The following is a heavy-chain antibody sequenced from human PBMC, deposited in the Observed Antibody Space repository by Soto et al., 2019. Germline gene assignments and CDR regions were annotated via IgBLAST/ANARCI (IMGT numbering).Heavy chain of an antibody. CDR1: GFTFSSYG. CDR2: ISYDGSNK. V-gene: IGHV3-30*18. D-gene: IGHD3-3*01. CDR3: ADEYEFWSGYLLGY. Sequence: QVQLVESGGGVVQPGRSLRLSCAASGFTFSSYGMHWVRQAPGKGLEWVAVISYDGSNKYYADSVKGRVTISRDNSKNTLYLEMNSLRAEATAVYYCADEYEFWSGYLLGYWGQGSLVTVSS. J-gene: IGHJ4*02.